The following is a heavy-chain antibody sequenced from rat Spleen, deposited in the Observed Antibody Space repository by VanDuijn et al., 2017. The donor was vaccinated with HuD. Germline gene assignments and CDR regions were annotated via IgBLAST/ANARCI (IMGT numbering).Heavy chain of an antibody. J-gene: IGHJ2*01. D-gene: IGHD1-11*01. V-gene: IGHV5-22*01. CDR2: INYEGTGT. CDR3: AREGY. Sequence: EVQLVESGGGLVQPGRSLKLSCAASGFTFSDYNMAWVRQAPKKGLEWVVVINYEGTGTYYGDSVKGRFTISRDNAKSTLHLQMNSLRSEDTATYYCAREGYWGQGVMVTVSS. CDR1: GFTFSDYN.